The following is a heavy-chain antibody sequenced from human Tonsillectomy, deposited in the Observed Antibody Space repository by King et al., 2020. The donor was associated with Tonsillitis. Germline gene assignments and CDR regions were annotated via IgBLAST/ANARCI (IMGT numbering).Heavy chain of an antibody. CDR3: AKDYSDDSWWYFDL. Sequence: VQLVESGGGVVQPGRSLRLSWAASGFIFRTYGMHWVRQAPGPGLDWVAVISYGERKKYYADSVKGRFTISRDNSKNTLYLQMNSLRAEDTGVYYCAKDYSDDSWWYFDLWGRGTLVTVSS. D-gene: IGHD3-3*01. CDR1: GFIFRTYG. CDR2: ISYGERKK. J-gene: IGHJ2*01. V-gene: IGHV3-30*18.